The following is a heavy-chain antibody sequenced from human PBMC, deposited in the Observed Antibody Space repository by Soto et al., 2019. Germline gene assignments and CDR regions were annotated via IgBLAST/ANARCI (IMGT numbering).Heavy chain of an antibody. Sequence: LRLSCAASGFTFSSYAMHWVRQAPGKGLEWVAVISYDGSNKYYADSVKGRFTISRDNSKNTLYLQMNSLRAEDTAAYYGAGDTIYDSSGYYYWGQGTLVTVSS. V-gene: IGHV3-30-3*01. CDR1: GFTFSSYA. D-gene: IGHD3-22*01. J-gene: IGHJ4*02. CDR3: AGDTIYDSSGYYY. CDR2: ISYDGSNK.